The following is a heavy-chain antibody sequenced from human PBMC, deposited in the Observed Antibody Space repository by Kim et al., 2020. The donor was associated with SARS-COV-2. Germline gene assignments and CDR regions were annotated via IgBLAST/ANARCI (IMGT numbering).Heavy chain of an antibody. Sequence: GGSLRLSCAASGFTFASDFMNWVRQTPGKGLEWVSSIRGSDGSTYYADSVKGRFTISRDNSRNTMYLRMNSLRAEDTAVYYCAKHYRLDSMPATDYWGQGTLVTVSS. J-gene: IGHJ4*02. D-gene: IGHD2-2*01. CDR2: IRGSDGST. V-gene: IGHV3-23*01. CDR1: GFTFASDF. CDR3: AKHYRLDSMPATDY.